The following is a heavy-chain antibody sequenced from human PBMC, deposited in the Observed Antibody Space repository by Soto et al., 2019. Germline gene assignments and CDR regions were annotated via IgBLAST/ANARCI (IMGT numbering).Heavy chain of an antibody. CDR2: IIPIFGTA. Sequence: SVKVSCTASGGTFSSYSISWVRQAPGQGLEWMGGIIPIFGTANYAQKFQGRVTITADESTSTAYMELSSLRSEDTAVYYCAIEYSSSPPYYPIGYWGQGTLVTVSS. J-gene: IGHJ4*02. CDR3: AIEYSSSPPYYPIGY. CDR1: GGTFSSYS. D-gene: IGHD6-6*01. V-gene: IGHV1-69*13.